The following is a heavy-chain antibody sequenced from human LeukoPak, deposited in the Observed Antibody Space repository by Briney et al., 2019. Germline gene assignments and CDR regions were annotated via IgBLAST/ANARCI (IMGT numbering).Heavy chain of an antibody. CDR2: INAYNDNT. V-gene: IGHV1-18*01. J-gene: IGHJ4*02. D-gene: IGHD4-17*01. CDR3: AGEPTVTNGGGNFFDY. CDR1: GFTFSSYG. Sequence: GDSVKLSCTASGFTFSSYGINWVRQAPGQGLEWVGYINAYNDNTNYAQKFQGRVTMTTDTPTSTAYMELRNLRSDDTAVYYCAGEPTVTNGGGNFFDYWGQGTLVTVSS.